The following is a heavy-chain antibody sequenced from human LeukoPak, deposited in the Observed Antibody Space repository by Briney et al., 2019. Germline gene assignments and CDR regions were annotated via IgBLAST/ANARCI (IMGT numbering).Heavy chain of an antibody. CDR3: ARELTATGPDF. CDR2: ISSSGSNYI. D-gene: IGHD6-13*01. Sequence: GGSLRLSCAASGFTFSSYSMNWVRQAPGKGLEWVSSISSSGSNYIYHAPSVKGRFTISRDNAKNSVYLQMNSLRAEDTAVYYCARELTATGPDFWGQGTRVTVSS. J-gene: IGHJ4*02. V-gene: IGHV3-21*06. CDR1: GFTFSSYS.